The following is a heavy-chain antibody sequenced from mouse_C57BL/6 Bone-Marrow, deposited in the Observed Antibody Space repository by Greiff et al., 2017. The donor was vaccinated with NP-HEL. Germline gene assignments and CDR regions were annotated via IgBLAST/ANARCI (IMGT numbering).Heavy chain of an antibody. CDR3: AREGGNYYYYFDY. CDR1: GFTFSSYA. Sequence: DVHLVESGGGLVKPGGSLKLSCAASGFTFSSYAMSWVRQTPEKRPEWVATISDGGSYTYYPDNVKGRFTISRDNAKNNLYLQMSHLKSEDTAMYYCAREGGNYYYYFDYWGQGTTLTVSS. CDR2: ISDGGSYT. J-gene: IGHJ2*01. V-gene: IGHV5-4*01. D-gene: IGHD2-1*01.